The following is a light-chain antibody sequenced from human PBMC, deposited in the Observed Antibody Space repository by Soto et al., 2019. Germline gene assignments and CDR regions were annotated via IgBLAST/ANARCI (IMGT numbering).Light chain of an antibody. Sequence: LTQAPVTLSVSRGERAALSCRACQTVSSNYLAWCQQRPGQAPRLLIYGASTRAAGIPDRFSGSGSGTDFTLTITRLEPEDSAVYFCQQYTGPPNAFGQGTRLEIK. CDR1: QTVSSNY. CDR3: QQYTGPPNA. J-gene: IGKJ5*01. CDR2: GAS. V-gene: IGKV3-20*01.